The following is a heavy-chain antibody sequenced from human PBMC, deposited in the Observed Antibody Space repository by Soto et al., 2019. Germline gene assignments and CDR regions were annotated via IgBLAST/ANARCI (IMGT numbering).Heavy chain of an antibody. CDR1: GFTFSSYD. CDR2: IGAAGDT. J-gene: IGHJ4*02. D-gene: IGHD6-13*01. V-gene: IGHV3-13*01. CDR3: ASGGWGSSWYEGGSRIDY. Sequence: EVQLVESGGGLVQPGGSLRLSCAASGFTFSSYDMHWVRQVTGKGLEWVSAIGAAGDTYYPDSVKGRFTISRENAKNSFYLQMNSLRAEDTAVYYCASGGWGSSWYEGGSRIDYWDQGTLVTVSS.